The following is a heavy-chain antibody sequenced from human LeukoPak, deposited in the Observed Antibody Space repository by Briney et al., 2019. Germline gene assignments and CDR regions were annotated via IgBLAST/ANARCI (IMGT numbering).Heavy chain of an antibody. CDR2: IKSKTDGGTT. D-gene: IGHD2-2*01. CDR1: GFTFSNAW. J-gene: IGHJ3*02. Sequence: GGSLRLSCAASGFTFSNAWMSWVRQAPGKGLEWVGRIKSKTDGGTTDYAAPVKGRFTISRDDSKNTLYLQMNSLKTEDTAVYYCTTPLGYCSSTSCYNAFDIWGQGTMVTVSS. CDR3: TTPLGYCSSTSCYNAFDI. V-gene: IGHV3-15*01.